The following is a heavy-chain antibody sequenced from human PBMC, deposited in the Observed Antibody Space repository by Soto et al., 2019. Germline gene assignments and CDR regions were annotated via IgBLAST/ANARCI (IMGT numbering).Heavy chain of an antibody. V-gene: IGHV4-59*01. D-gene: IGHD6-13*01. CDR3: ARANSSTWYKLEYKWFDP. CDR2: LYYSETT. Sequence: SETLSLTCTVSGASINDFYWSWIRQTPGKGLEWVGFLYYSETTKYNPSLKGRVNMSLDTSKNQVSLPLKSVTAADTAVYYCARANSSTWYKLEYKWFDPWGQGTLVTVSS. J-gene: IGHJ5*02. CDR1: GASINDFY.